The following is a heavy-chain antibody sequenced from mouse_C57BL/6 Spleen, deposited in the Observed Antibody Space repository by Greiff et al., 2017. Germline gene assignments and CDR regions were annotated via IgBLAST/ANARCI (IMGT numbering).Heavy chain of an antibody. Sequence: ESGAELVKPGASVKISCKASGYAFSSYWMNWVKQRPGKGLEWIGQIYPGDGDTNYNGKFKGKATLTADKSSSTAYMQLSSLTSEDSAVYFCAREGDGNLDYWGQGTTLTVSS. V-gene: IGHV1-80*01. CDR2: IYPGDGDT. CDR3: AREGDGNLDY. D-gene: IGHD2-1*01. CDR1: GYAFSSYW. J-gene: IGHJ2*01.